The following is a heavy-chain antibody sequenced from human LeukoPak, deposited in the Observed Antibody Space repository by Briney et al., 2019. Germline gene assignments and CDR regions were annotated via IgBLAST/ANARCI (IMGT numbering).Heavy chain of an antibody. CDR2: INHSGST. Sequence: SYTLSLTCAVYGGSFSGYYWSWIRQPPGKGLEWTGEINHSGSTNYNPSLKSRVTISVDTSKNQFSLKLSSVTAADTAVYFCATGIYYDSYYYFMDVWGKGTTVTVSS. J-gene: IGHJ6*03. D-gene: IGHD3-22*01. CDR1: GGSFSGYY. V-gene: IGHV4-34*01. CDR3: ATGIYYDSYYYFMDV.